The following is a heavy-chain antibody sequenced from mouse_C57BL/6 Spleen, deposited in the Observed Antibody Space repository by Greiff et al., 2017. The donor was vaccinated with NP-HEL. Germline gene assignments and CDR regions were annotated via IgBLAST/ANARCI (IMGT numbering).Heavy chain of an antibody. J-gene: IGHJ4*01. V-gene: IGHV5-15*01. Sequence: EVMLVESGGGLVQPGGSLKLSCAASGFTFTDYGMAWVRQAPRKGPEWVAFISNLAYSIYYADTVTGRFTISRENAKNTLCLELSSLRTEDTAMYYCARDYSNYVGAMDYWGQGTSVTVSS. CDR1: GFTFTDYG. CDR3: ARDYSNYVGAMDY. D-gene: IGHD2-5*01. CDR2: ISNLAYSI.